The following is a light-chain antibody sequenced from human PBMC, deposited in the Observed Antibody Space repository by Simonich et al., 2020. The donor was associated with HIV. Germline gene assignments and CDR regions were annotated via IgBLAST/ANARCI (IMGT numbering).Light chain of an antibody. J-gene: IGKJ2*01. V-gene: IGKV1-5*03. Sequence: DIQMTQSPSTLSASVGDSVTITCRASQTIRSWLSWYQQKHGKAPKLLIYQASSLESGFPSRFSGSGSGTEFTLTIRSLQPDDFATYYCQQYNSYSYTFGQGTKLEIK. CDR3: QQYNSYSYT. CDR2: QAS. CDR1: QTIRSW.